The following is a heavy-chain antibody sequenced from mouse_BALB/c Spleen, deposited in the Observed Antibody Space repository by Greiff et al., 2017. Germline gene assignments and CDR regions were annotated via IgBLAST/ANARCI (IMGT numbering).Heavy chain of an antibody. CDR1: GYTFTSYW. Sequence: QVQLKESGAELAKPGASVKMSCKASGYTFTSYWMHWVKQRPGQGLEWIGYINPSTGYTEYNQKFKDKATLTADKSSSTAYMQLSSLTSEDSAVYYCARVLRLRAYFDYWGQGTTLTVSS. D-gene: IGHD1-2*01. V-gene: IGHV1-7*01. CDR2: INPSTGYT. J-gene: IGHJ2*01. CDR3: ARVLRLRAYFDY.